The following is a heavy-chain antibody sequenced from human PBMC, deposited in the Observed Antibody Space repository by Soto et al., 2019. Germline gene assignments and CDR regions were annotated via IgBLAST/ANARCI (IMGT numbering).Heavy chain of an antibody. CDR3: ARTSYDSSGTAADP. CDR1: GGSISSGGYY. D-gene: IGHD3-22*01. CDR2: IYYSGST. V-gene: IGHV4-31*03. Sequence: QVQLQESGPGLVKPSQTLSLTCTVSGGSISSGGYYWSWIRQHPGKVLEWIGYIYYSGSTYYNPSLKSRVTISVDTSKNQCSLKLSSVTAADTAGYYCARTSYDSSGTAADPWGQGTLVTVSS. J-gene: IGHJ5*02.